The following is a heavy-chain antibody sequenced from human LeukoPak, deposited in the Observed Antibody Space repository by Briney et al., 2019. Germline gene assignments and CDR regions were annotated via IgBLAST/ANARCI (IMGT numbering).Heavy chain of an antibody. D-gene: IGHD5/OR15-5a*01. J-gene: IGHJ6*03. CDR3: ARVYGGYYYYMDV. CDR1: GYSISSGFY. Sequence: PSETLSLTCVVSGYSISSGFYWGWIRQPPGKGLEWIGSVYHSESTYYNPSLKSRVTISVDTSKNHFSLNLGSVTAADTAVYYCARVYGGYYYYMDVWGKGTTVTVSS. V-gene: IGHV4-38-2*01. CDR2: VYHSEST.